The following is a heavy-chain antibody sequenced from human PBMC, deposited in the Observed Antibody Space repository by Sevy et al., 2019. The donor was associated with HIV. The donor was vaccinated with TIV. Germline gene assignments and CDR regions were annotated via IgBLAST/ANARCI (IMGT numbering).Heavy chain of an antibody. Sequence: VGSLRLSCAASGFTFNYYGVHWVRQAPGKGLEWVAFIGFDGSDKNYADSVKGRFTISRDNSQNTMYMQMNSLRPDDTAVYYCAKNMAAAGVGGFDYWGHGTLVTVSS. V-gene: IGHV3-30*02. CDR2: IGFDGSDK. D-gene: IGHD6-13*01. CDR1: GFTFNYYG. J-gene: IGHJ4*01. CDR3: AKNMAAAGVGGFDY.